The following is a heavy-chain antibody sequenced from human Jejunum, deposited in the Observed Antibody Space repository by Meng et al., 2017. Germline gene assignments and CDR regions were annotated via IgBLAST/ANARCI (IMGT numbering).Heavy chain of an antibody. V-gene: IGHV1-18*01. J-gene: IGHJ4*02. D-gene: IGHD1-26*01. CDR1: GYTFTSYG. Sequence: QVQLVQSGAEVKNPGPSLTVSCKTSGYTFTSYGISWVRQTPGQGLEWMGWTSVYHGNTNYAQKLQGRVTMTTDTSTSTAYMELRGLRSDDTAVYFCARDYSGTSYRYSDYWGQGTLVTVSS. CDR3: ARDYSGTSYRYSDY. CDR2: TSVYHGNT.